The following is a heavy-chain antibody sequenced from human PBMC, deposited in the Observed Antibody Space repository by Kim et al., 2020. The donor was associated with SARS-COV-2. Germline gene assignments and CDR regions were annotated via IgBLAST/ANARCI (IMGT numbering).Heavy chain of an antibody. CDR3: ARAGSSGWYYRAGWYFDL. J-gene: IGHJ2*01. CDR2: IYYSGST. Sequence: SETLSLTCTVSGGSVSSGSYYWSWIRQPPGKGLEWIGYIYYSGSTNYNPSLKSRVTISVDTSKNQFSLKLRSVTAADTAVYYCARAGSSGWYYRAGWYFDLWGRGTLVTVSS. CDR1: GGSVSSGSYY. D-gene: IGHD6-19*01. V-gene: IGHV4-61*01.